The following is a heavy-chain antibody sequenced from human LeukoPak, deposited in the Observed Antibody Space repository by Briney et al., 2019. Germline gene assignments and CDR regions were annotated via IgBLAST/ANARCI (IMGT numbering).Heavy chain of an antibody. D-gene: IGHD5-12*01. CDR1: GFTFSSYG. CDR2: IRYDGSDN. J-gene: IGHJ5*02. V-gene: IGHV3-30*02. CDR3: AKDRVHYSGCDYFDP. Sequence: SLRLSCAASGFTFSSYGMHWVRQAPGKGLEWVAFIRYDGSDNNYADSVKGRFTISRDNSKNTLYLQMNSLRAEDTAVYYCAKDRVHYSGCDYFDPWGQGTLVTVSS.